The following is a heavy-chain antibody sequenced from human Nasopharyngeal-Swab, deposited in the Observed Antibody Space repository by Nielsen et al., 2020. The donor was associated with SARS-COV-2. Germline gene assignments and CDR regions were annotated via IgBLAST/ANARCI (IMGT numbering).Heavy chain of an antibody. V-gene: IGHV4-4*02. CDR2: VYHSGST. CDR3: ARGGWQLSSLPMDV. Sequence: VRQAPGKGLEWIAEVYHSGSTNYNLSLDSRLTISVDKSKNQFSLKLTSVTAADTAVYYCARGGWQLSSLPMDVWGQGTTVTVSS. D-gene: IGHD5-24*01. J-gene: IGHJ6*02.